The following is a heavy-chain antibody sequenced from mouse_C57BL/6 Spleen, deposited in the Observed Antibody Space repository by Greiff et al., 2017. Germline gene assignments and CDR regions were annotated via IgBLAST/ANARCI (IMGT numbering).Heavy chain of an antibody. V-gene: IGHV1-74*01. D-gene: IGHD2-4*01. CDR1: GYTFTSYW. J-gene: IGHJ3*01. CDR3: AIFSYDYDWFAY. CDR2: IHPSDSDT. Sequence: QVQLKESGAELVKPGASVKVSCKASGYTFTSYWMHWVKQRPGQGLEWIGRIHPSDSDTNYNQKFKGKATLTVDKSSSTAYMQLSSLTSEYSAVYYCAIFSYDYDWFAYWGQGTLVTVSA.